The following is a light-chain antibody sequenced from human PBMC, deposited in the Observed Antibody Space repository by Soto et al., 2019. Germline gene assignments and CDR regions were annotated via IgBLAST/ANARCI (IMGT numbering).Light chain of an antibody. Sequence: DIQMTQPPSSLSASVGDRVTITCRARQSITSYLYWYQQKPGKAPKLLIYAASSFQSGVPSRFIGSGSGTDFALTISSRHPEDWATYYCQQRYRTPQTFGQGTKVYIK. CDR3: QQRYRTPQT. V-gene: IGKV1-39*01. CDR1: QSITSY. J-gene: IGKJ1*01. CDR2: AAS.